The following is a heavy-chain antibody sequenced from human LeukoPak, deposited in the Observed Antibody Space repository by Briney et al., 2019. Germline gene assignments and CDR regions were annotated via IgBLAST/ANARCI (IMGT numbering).Heavy chain of an antibody. CDR3: ASSGPYSGSYPDAFDI. V-gene: IGHV5-51*01. D-gene: IGHD1-26*01. Sequence: GESLQISCQGSGYSFTSYWIGWVRQMPGKGLEWMGIIYPGDSDTRYSPSFQGQVTISADKSISTAYLQWSSLKASDTAMYYCASSGPYSGSYPDAFDIWGQGTMVTVSS. CDR2: IYPGDSDT. CDR1: GYSFTSYW. J-gene: IGHJ3*02.